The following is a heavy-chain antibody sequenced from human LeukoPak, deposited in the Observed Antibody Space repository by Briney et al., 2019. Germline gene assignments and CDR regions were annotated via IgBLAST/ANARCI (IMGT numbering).Heavy chain of an antibody. Sequence: LETLSLSRAVYGGSLTGSYSNWIRQSPGRGLEWIVEINHSGTTNSIPSLKSRVTISVDTSQPLFSLKLSSVPAADPAVYYCARFARSGDSCYSRIRAFELCRQVSMVTVSS. CDR3: ARFARSGDSCYSRIRAFEL. CDR1: GGSLTGSY. CDR2: INHSGTT. J-gene: IGHJ3*01. D-gene: IGHD2-15*01. V-gene: IGHV4-34*01.